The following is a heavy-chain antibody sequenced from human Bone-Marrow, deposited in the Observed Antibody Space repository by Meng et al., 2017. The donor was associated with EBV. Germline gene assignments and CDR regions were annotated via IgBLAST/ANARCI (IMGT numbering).Heavy chain of an antibody. J-gene: IGHJ4*02. D-gene: IGHD2-2*01. CDR3: ARISGVPGAAFDY. Sequence: QVQLVQSGAEVKKPGASVNVPCKASGYTFNSYGISWVRQAPGQGLEWMGWISGYYGNTNYAQKVQGRVSMTTDTSTSTAYMELRSLRSDDTAVYYCARISGVPGAAFDYWGQGTLVTVSS. CDR2: ISGYYGNT. V-gene: IGHV1-18*01. CDR1: GYTFNSYG.